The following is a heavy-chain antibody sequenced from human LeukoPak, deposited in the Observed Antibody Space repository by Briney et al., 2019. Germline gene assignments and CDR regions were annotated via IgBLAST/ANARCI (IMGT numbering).Heavy chain of an antibody. V-gene: IGHV3-23*01. J-gene: IGHJ4*02. CDR2: ISGSGGST. D-gene: IGHD3-22*01. CDR1: GFTFSSCA. Sequence: GSLRLSCPAFGFTFSSCAMSWVRPAPRQGLEWVSAISGSGGSTYYADSVKGRFTISRDNSKNTLYLQMNSLRVEDTAVYYCAKDIRHYYSDSIFDYWVQGTMVTVSS. CDR3: AKDIRHYYSDSIFDY.